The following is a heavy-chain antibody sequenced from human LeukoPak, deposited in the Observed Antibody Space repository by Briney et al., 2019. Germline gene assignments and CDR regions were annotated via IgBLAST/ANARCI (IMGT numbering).Heavy chain of an antibody. CDR3: ANATDTRGRQNFDI. CDR1: RFTFTSYA. D-gene: IGHD2-15*01. Sequence: PGGSLRLSCEASRFTFTSYAMHSVGPAPGKGLEWVSSITSSGDGTFYTDALSGRFTISRDNGKKAVFLQMKNLRRSDSSLYYYANATDTRGRQNFDIWGQGTLVTVSS. V-gene: IGHV3-23*01. J-gene: IGHJ4*02. CDR2: ITSSGDGT.